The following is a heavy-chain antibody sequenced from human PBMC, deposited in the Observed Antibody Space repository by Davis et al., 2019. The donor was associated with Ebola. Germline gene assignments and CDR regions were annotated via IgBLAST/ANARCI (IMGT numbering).Heavy chain of an antibody. Sequence: GESLKISCAASGFTFSSYGMHWVRQAPGKGLEWVAVISYDGSNKYYADSVKGRFTISRDNSKNTLYLQMNSLRAEDTAVYYCAKDAYNWNYVNWFDPWGQGTLVTVSS. V-gene: IGHV3-30*18. CDR2: ISYDGSNK. J-gene: IGHJ5*02. CDR1: GFTFSSYG. D-gene: IGHD1-7*01. CDR3: AKDAYNWNYVNWFDP.